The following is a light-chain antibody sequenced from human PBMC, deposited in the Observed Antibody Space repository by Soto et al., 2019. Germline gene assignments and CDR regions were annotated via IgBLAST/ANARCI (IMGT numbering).Light chain of an antibody. CDR2: GAS. CDR1: QSVSSN. V-gene: IGKV3-15*01. Sequence: EIVMTQSPATLSVSPGERATLSCRASQSVSSNLAWYQQKPGQAPRLLIYGASTRATGIPARLSGSWSGTEFTLTISSLQSEDFAVYYCQQHDKWPFTFGQGTKLDIK. J-gene: IGKJ2*01. CDR3: QQHDKWPFT.